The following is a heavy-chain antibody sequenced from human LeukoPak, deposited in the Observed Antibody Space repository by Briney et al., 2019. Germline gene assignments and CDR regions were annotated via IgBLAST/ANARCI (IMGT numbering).Heavy chain of an antibody. J-gene: IGHJ4*02. CDR1: GGTFSSYA. D-gene: IGHD4-17*01. CDR3: ARIVTHDYGDLDY. CDR2: IIPIFGTA. V-gene: IGHV1-69*01. Sequence: SVKVSCKASGGTFSSYAISWVRQVPGQGLEWMGGIIPIFGTANYAQKFQGRVTITADESTSTAYMELSSLRSEDTAVYYCARIVTHDYGDLDYWGQGTLVTVSS.